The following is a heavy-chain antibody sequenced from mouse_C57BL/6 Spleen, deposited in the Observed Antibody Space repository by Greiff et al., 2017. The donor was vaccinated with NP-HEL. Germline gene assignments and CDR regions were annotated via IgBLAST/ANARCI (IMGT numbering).Heavy chain of an antibody. CDR2: INPNNGGT. CDR1: GYTFTDYN. J-gene: IGHJ2*01. Sequence: EVQLQQSGPELVKPGASVKMSCKASGYTFTDYNMHWVKQSHGQSLEWIGYINPNNGGTSYNKKFKGKATLTVNTSSSPAYMELRSLTSEESAVYYCARAARLRYYLDYWGQGTTLTVSS. D-gene: IGHD6-5*01. CDR3: ARAARLRYYLDY. V-gene: IGHV1-22*01.